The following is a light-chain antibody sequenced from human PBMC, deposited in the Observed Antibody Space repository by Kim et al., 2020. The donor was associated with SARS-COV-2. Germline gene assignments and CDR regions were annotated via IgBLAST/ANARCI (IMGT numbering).Light chain of an antibody. J-gene: IGKJ2*01. CDR1: QNVDHW. CDR2: RAS. CDR3: QQYSSHSDFT. V-gene: IGKV1-5*03. Sequence: ASVEDIVTITCRASQNVDHWLAWYQQKAGKAPTLLIYRASALETGVPSRFSGSGSGTKFTLTISSLQPDDFATYFCQQYSSHSDFTFGQGTKLEIK.